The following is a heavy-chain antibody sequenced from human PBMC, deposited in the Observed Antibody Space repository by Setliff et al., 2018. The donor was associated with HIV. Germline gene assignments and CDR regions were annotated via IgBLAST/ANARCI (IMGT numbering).Heavy chain of an antibody. CDR2: INTNTGNP. CDR3: ARGGTHYDFWSGYHLGYFDL. Sequence: ASVKVSCKASGYSFADYAMNWVRQVPRQGLEWMGYINTNTGNPTYAQGFTGRFVFSFDTSVTTAYLQITGLRTEDTAVYFCARGGTHYDFWSGYHLGYFDLWGRGTLVTVSS. CDR1: GYSFADYA. D-gene: IGHD3-3*01. J-gene: IGHJ2*01. V-gene: IGHV7-4-1*02.